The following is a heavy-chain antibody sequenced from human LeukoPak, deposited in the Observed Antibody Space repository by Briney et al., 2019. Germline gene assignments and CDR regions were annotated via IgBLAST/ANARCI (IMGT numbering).Heavy chain of an antibody. Sequence: HPGRSLRLSCAASGFTFSSYGMHWVRQAPGKGLEWVAVISYDGSNKYYADSVKGRFTISRDNSKNTLYLQMNSLRAEDTAVYCCAKGIGIAAAAADAFDIWGQGTMVTVSS. V-gene: IGHV3-30*18. CDR3: AKGIGIAAAAADAFDI. D-gene: IGHD6-13*01. CDR1: GFTFSSYG. CDR2: ISYDGSNK. J-gene: IGHJ3*02.